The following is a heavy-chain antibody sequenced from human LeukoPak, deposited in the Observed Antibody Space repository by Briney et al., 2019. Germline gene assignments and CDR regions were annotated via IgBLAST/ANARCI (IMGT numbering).Heavy chain of an antibody. Sequence: GGSLRLSCAASGFTFSSYSMNWVRQAPGKGLEWVSSISSSSSYIYYADSVKGRFTISRDNAKNSLYLQMNSLRAEDTAVYYCARDPQRKGTDYMDVWGKGTTVTVYS. J-gene: IGHJ6*03. CDR2: ISSSSSYI. CDR1: GFTFSSYS. CDR3: ARDPQRKGTDYMDV. D-gene: IGHD3-10*01. V-gene: IGHV3-21*01.